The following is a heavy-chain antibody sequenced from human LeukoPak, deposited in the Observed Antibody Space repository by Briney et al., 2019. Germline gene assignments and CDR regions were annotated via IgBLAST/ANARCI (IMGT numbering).Heavy chain of an antibody. CDR3: AREYYDFWSGYYGE. J-gene: IGHJ4*02. D-gene: IGHD3-3*01. CDR2: LNPNTGGT. Sequence: ASVKVSCKASGYTFTGYCMHWVRQAPGRGLEWMGWLNPNTGGTNYAQKFQGRVTMTRDTSISTAYMELSRLKSDDTAVYYCAREYYDFWSGYYGEWGQGTLVTVSS. V-gene: IGHV1-2*02. CDR1: GYTFTGYC.